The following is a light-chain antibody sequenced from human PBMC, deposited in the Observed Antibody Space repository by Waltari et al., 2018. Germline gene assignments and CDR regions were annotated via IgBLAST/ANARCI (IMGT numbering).Light chain of an antibody. CDR3: QPVNIYPLP. CDR1: QYINNY. Sequence: IQVTQSPSSLSASVGERVTITCRASQYINNYLAGDQQKSGKAPKPLIYGACTVPRGVRARFSGSGSGTEFTLTISSLPSEDFETYYCQPVNIYPLPFGQGTTVE. CDR2: GAC. V-gene: IGKV1-9*01. J-gene: IGKJ1*01.